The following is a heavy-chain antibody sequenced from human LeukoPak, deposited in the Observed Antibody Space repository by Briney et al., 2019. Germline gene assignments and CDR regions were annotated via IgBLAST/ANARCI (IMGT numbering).Heavy chain of an antibody. J-gene: IGHJ4*02. CDR1: GGSISSGGYS. Sequence: SETLSLTCAVSGGSISSGGYSWSWIRQPPGKGLEWIGYIYHSGSTYYNPSLKSRVTISVDTSKNQFSLKLSSVTAADTAVYYCARIRARSGSKDFDYWGQGTLVTVSS. V-gene: IGHV4-30-2*02. CDR3: ARIRARSGSKDFDY. D-gene: IGHD3-10*01. CDR2: IYHSGST.